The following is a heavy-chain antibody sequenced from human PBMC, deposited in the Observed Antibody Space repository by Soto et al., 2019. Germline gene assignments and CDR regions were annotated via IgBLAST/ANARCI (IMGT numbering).Heavy chain of an antibody. D-gene: IGHD3-22*01. J-gene: IGHJ4*02. CDR3: ARENANNYYDSSTGGADY. Sequence: QVQLQESGPGLVKPSETLSLTCTVSGGSLSNYYWSWIRQPTGKGLEWIGRIYTGGSINYNPSLKSRVTMSVDTSKQQFSLKLTSVTAADTAVYYCARENANNYYDSSTGGADYWGQGTLVTVSS. CDR1: GGSLSNYY. CDR2: IYTGGSI. V-gene: IGHV4-4*07.